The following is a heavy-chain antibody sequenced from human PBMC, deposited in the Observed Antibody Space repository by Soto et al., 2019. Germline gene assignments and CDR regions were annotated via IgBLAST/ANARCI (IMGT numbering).Heavy chain of an antibody. V-gene: IGHV3-11*05. CDR1: GFTFSDYY. J-gene: IGHJ4*02. Sequence: QVQLVESGGGLVKPGGSLRLSCAVSGFTFSDYYMTWIRQAPGKGLEWVSYISSSTSHTNYADSVKGRFTISRDNAKKSLFLQMNSLRAEDTAVYYCARGRGAAADDFDFWGQGTLVTVSS. CDR3: ARGRGAAADDFDF. D-gene: IGHD6-13*01. CDR2: ISSSTSHT.